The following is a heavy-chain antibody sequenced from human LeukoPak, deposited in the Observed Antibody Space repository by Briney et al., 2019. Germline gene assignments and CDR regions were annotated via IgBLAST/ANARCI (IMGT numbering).Heavy chain of an antibody. V-gene: IGHV3-30*03. CDR3: ARTLIEYSVSSCYFDY. D-gene: IGHD6-6*01. CDR1: GFTFTTYW. CDR2: ISYDGSNK. J-gene: IGHJ4*02. Sequence: GGSLRLSCAASGFTFTTYWMTWVRQAPGKGLGWVAVISYDGSNKKYADSVKGRFTISRDNSKNTLYLQMNSLRAEDTAVYYCARTLIEYSVSSCYFDYWGQGTLVTVSS.